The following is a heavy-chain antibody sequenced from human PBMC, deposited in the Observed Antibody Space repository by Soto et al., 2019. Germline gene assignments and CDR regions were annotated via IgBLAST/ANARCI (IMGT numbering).Heavy chain of an antibody. CDR3: ARGGHVVVVTAALDY. J-gene: IGHJ4*02. V-gene: IGHV1-46*01. CDR1: GDTFTDYY. CDR2: VNPSGGHT. Sequence: QVQLMQSGAEVKKPGASVKVSCKASGDTFTDYYIHWVRQAPGQGLEWMGTVNPSGGHTTYAQHVARRGAMTRDTSTSTRYRELTSLTSDDTAIYYCARGGHVVVVTAALDYWGQGTLVTVSS. D-gene: IGHD2-21*02.